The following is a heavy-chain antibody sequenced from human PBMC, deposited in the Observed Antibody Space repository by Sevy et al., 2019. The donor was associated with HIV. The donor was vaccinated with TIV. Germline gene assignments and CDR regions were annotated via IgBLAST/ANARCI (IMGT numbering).Heavy chain of an antibody. D-gene: IGHD3-16*01. CDR2: IKEDGYET. V-gene: IGHV3-7*01. CDR3: VRDKEGGASVFYY. CDR1: GFNFRNSW. Sequence: GGYLRLSCATFGFNFRNSWLAWVRQPPGKGLEFLADIKEDGYETYYLDSVKGRFRISRDNAKNSRHLQMKSLRAEDTAMYFWVRDKEGGASVFYYWGQGTPVTVSS. J-gene: IGHJ4*02.